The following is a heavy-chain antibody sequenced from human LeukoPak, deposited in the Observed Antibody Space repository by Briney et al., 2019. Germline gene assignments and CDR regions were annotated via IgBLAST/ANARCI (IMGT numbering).Heavy chain of an antibody. J-gene: IGHJ4*02. CDR1: GFTFSSYW. D-gene: IGHD3-16*02. V-gene: IGHV3-7*01. CDR2: IKQDGSEK. CDR3: ARVGYDYVWGSYRYTGPDY. Sequence: GESLRLSCAASGFTFSSYWMSWVRQAPGKGLEWVANIKQDGSEKYYVDSVKGRFTISRDNAKNSLYLQMNSLRAEDTAVYYCARVGYDYVWGSYRYTGPDYWGQGTLVTVSS.